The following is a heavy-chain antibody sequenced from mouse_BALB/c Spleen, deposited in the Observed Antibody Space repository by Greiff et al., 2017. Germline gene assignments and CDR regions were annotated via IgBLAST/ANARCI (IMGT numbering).Heavy chain of an antibody. Sequence: EVMLVESGGGLVQPGGSLKLSCAASGFTFSSYGMSWVRQTPDKRLELVATINSNGGSTYYPDSVKGRFTISRDNAKNTLYLQMSSLKSEDTAMYYCARDAAYYYAMDYWGQGTSVTVSS. CDR2: INSNGGST. V-gene: IGHV5-6-3*01. J-gene: IGHJ4*01. CDR3: ARDAAYYYAMDY. CDR1: GFTFSSYG. D-gene: IGHD2-10*01.